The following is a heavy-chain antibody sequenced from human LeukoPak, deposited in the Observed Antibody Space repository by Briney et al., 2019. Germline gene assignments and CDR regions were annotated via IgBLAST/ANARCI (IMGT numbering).Heavy chain of an antibody. J-gene: IGHJ4*02. Sequence: GGSLRLSCAASGFTFSSYAMSWVRQAPGKGLEWVSAISGSGGNTYYADSVKGRFTISRDTSKNTLYLQMNSLRAEDTAVYYCAKDRELLRYDYWGQGTLVTVSS. D-gene: IGHD1-26*01. CDR1: GFTFSSYA. CDR3: AKDRELLRYDY. V-gene: IGHV3-23*01. CDR2: ISGSGGNT.